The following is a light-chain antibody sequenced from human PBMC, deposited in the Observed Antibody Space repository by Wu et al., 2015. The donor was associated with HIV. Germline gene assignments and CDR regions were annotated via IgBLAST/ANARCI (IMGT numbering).Light chain of an antibody. CDR1: QSVDRY. Sequence: EIVLTQSPATLSLSPGERATVSCRASQSVDRYLAWYQLKPGQAPRLLIYDTSNRATGIPARFSGSGSGTDFTLTISSLEPEDFAVYYCQQRLNWPPVTFGQRARLEIK. CDR2: DTS. V-gene: IGKV3-11*01. J-gene: IGKJ5*01. CDR3: QQRLNWPPVT.